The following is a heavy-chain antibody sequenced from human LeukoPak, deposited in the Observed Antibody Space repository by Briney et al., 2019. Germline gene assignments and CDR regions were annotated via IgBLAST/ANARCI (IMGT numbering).Heavy chain of an antibody. CDR1: GGPCSGYY. CDR3: ARGRGLRAVNNWFDP. J-gene: IGHJ5*02. CDR2: FNHSGST. Sequence: PSETLSLTCAVYGGPCSGYYWTCIPQPPGKGRECSGEFNHSGSTNNNPALKSRVTISLDTSKTQFSLELTSVTAADTAVYFCARGRGLRAVNNWFDPWGDGNLVTVSP. V-gene: IGHV4-34*01. D-gene: IGHD3-10*01.